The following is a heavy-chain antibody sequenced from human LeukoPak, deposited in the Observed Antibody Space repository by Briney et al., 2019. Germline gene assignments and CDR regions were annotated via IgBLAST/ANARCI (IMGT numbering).Heavy chain of an antibody. V-gene: IGHV3-48*01. CDR2: ISSSSSTI. Sequence: GGSLRLSCAASGFTFGSYSMNWVRQAPGKGLEWVSYISSSSSTIYYADSVKGRLTISRDNSKNTLYLQMNSLRAEDTAVYYCARAKYYYDSSGYPLIDYWGQGTLVTVSS. CDR1: GFTFGSYS. CDR3: ARAKYYYDSSGYPLIDY. J-gene: IGHJ4*02. D-gene: IGHD3-22*01.